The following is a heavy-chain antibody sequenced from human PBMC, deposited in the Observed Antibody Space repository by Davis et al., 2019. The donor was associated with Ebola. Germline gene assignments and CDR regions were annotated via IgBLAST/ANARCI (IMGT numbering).Heavy chain of an antibody. CDR3: ARGYGSGRHFDY. J-gene: IGHJ4*02. D-gene: IGHD3-10*01. CDR1: GFTFSSYT. Sequence: GESLKISCAASGFTFSSYTMSWVRQAPGKGLEWLSYITISSDTIYYADSVKGRFTISRDNAKNSLYLQMNSLTGEDTAVYYCARGYGSGRHFDYWGQGTLVTVSS. CDR2: ITISSDTI. V-gene: IGHV3-48*01.